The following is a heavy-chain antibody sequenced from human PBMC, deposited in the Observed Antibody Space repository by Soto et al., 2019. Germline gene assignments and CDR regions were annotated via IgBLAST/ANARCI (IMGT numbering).Heavy chain of an antibody. CDR2: VNPNSGNT. V-gene: IGHV1-8*01. CDR1: GYTFTSYD. Sequence: QVQLVQSGAEVKKPGASVKVSCKASGYTFTSYDIDWVRQATGQGLEWMGWVNPNSGNTGYAQKFQGRVTMTTNTSISTAYMELSSLTSEDTAVYYCSAQLNSPWGQGTLVTVSS. D-gene: IGHD1-1*01. J-gene: IGHJ5*02. CDR3: SAQLNSP.